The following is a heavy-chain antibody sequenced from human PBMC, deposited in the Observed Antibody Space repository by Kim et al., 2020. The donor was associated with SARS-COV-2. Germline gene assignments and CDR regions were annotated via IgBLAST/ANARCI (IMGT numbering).Heavy chain of an antibody. V-gene: IGHV3-74*01. CDR3: ARGNYHGMDV. J-gene: IGHJ6*02. CDR2: T. Sequence: TTYADSVKGRFTISRDNAKSTLYLQMNSLRAEDTAVYYCARGNYHGMDVWGQGTTVTVSS.